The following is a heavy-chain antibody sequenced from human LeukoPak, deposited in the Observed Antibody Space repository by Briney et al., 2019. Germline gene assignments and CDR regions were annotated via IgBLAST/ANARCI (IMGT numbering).Heavy chain of an antibody. CDR1: GSISSYY. Sequence: SETLSLTCTVSGSISSYYWSWIRQPPGKGLEWIGYIYTSGSTNYNPSLKSRVTISVDTSKNQFSLKLSSVTAADTAVYYCARQGYDFWSGYYTEGGYYYYMDVWGKGTTVTVSS. CDR2: IYTSGST. CDR3: ARQGYDFWSGYYTEGGYYYYMDV. J-gene: IGHJ6*03. V-gene: IGHV4-4*09. D-gene: IGHD3-3*01.